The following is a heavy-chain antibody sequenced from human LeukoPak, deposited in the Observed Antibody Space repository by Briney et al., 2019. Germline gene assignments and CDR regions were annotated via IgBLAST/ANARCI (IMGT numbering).Heavy chain of an antibody. J-gene: IGHJ6*02. Sequence: GGSLRLSCAASGFTFSSYAMSWVRQAPGKGLEWVSAISGSGGSTYYAGSVKGRFTISRDNSKNTLYLQMNSLRAEDTAVYYCAKDSNDSSGYYKKDPYGMDAWGQGTTVTVSS. CDR2: ISGSGGST. D-gene: IGHD3-22*01. CDR1: GFTFSSYA. V-gene: IGHV3-23*01. CDR3: AKDSNDSSGYYKKDPYGMDA.